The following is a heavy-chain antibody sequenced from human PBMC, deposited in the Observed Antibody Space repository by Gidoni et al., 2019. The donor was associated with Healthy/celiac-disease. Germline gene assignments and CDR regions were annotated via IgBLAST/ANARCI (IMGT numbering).Heavy chain of an antibody. CDR1: GFTLSSYA. D-gene: IGHD4-17*01. CDR2: ISGSGGST. CDR3: ARGGTTVVTPGYWYFDL. Sequence: EVQLLESGGGLLQPGGSVRLSCAASGFTLSSYAMSWVRQAPGKGLGWVSAISGSGGSTYSADSVTVRFTISRDNSKNTLYLQMNSLSAEDTAVYYCARGGTTVVTPGYWYFDLWGRGTLVTVSS. J-gene: IGHJ2*01. V-gene: IGHV3-23*01.